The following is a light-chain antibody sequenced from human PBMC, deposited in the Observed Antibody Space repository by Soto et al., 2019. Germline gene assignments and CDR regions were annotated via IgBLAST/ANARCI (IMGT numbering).Light chain of an antibody. CDR3: HQRSNWPPDT. Sequence: IVLTQSPGTLSLSQWERDNFYCRASQSVSNNYLAWYQQQPGQAPRLLIYGASTRATGVPARFSGSGSGTDFTLTISSLEPEDFAVYYCHQRSNWPPDTFGQGTRLEI. J-gene: IGKJ5*01. V-gene: IGKV3-11*01. CDR1: QSVSNNY. CDR2: GAS.